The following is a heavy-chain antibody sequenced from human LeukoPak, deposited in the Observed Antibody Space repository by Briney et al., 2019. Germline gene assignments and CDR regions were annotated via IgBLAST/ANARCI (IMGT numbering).Heavy chain of an antibody. CDR2: ISAYNGNT. CDR3: AVSEASRYNYGMDV. D-gene: IGHD2-2*01. CDR1: GYTFTSYG. V-gene: IGHV1-18*01. Sequence: ASVKVSCKASGYTFTSYGISWVRQAPGQGLEWMGWISAYNGNTNYAQKLQGSVTMTTDTSTSTAYMELRSLRSDDTAVYYCAVSEASRYNYGMDVWGQGTTVTVSS. J-gene: IGHJ6*02.